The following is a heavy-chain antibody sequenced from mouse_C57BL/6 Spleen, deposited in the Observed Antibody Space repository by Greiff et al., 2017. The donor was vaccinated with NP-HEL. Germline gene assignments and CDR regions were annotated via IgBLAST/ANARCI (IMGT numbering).Heavy chain of an antibody. CDR1: GYAFSSYW. CDR2: IYPGDGDT. Sequence: QVHVKQSGAELVKPGASVKISCKASGYAFSSYWMNWVKQRPGKGLEWIGQIYPGDGDTNYNGKFKGKATLTADKSSSTAYMQLSSLTSEDSAVYFCANDYDAWFAYWGQGTLVTVSA. D-gene: IGHD2-4*01. CDR3: ANDYDAWFAY. J-gene: IGHJ3*01. V-gene: IGHV1-80*01.